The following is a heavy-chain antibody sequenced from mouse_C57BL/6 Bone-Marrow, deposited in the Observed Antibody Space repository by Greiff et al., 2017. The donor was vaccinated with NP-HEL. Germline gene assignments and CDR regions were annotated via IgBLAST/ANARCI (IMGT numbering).Heavy chain of an antibody. Sequence: VQLQQSGAELVKPGASVKISCKASGYAFSSYWMNWVKQRPGKGLEWIGQIYPGDGDTNYNGKFKGKATLTADKPSSTAYMQLSSLTSEDSAVYFCARRMYGYDVHWYFDVWGTGTTVTVSS. CDR1: GYAFSSYW. D-gene: IGHD2-2*01. CDR2: IYPGDGDT. CDR3: ARRMYGYDVHWYFDV. V-gene: IGHV1-80*01. J-gene: IGHJ1*03.